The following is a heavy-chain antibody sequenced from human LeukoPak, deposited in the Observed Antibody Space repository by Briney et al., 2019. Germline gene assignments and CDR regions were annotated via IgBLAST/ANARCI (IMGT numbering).Heavy chain of an antibody. J-gene: IGHJ2*01. CDR3: ARHPPSEWYFDL. CDR2: IDYSGST. V-gene: IGHV4-39*01. Sequence: SETLSLTCTVSGGAIRSRSYYWGWIRQPPGKGLEWIGSIDYSGSTYYSPSLKSRVTISVDTSKNQFSLKLRSVTAADTAVYSCARHPPSEWYFDLWGRGTLVTVSS. CDR1: GGAIRSRSYY.